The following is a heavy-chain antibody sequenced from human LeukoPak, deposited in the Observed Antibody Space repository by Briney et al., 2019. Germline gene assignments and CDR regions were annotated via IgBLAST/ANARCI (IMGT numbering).Heavy chain of an antibody. V-gene: IGHV3-48*01. Sequence: PGGSLRLSCAASGFTFSSYSMMWVRQAPGKGLEWVSYISSSSTTIHYADSVKGRFTISRDDPHNTLYLQMNSLRAEDTAVYFCARGGVDYYGSGTYYLMYYFDYWGQGALVTVSS. CDR1: GFTFSSYS. CDR3: ARGGVDYYGSGTYYLMYYFDY. CDR2: ISSSSTTI. J-gene: IGHJ4*02. D-gene: IGHD3-10*01.